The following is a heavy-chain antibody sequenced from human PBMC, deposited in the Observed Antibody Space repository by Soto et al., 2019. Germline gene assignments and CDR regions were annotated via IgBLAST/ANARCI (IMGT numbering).Heavy chain of an antibody. V-gene: IGHV3-30*18. J-gene: IGHJ4*02. CDR3: AKDVGNYDFWSGYSPGFDY. D-gene: IGHD3-3*01. Sequence: GGSLRLSCAASGFTFSSYGMHWVRQAPGKGLEWVAVISYDGSNKYYADSVKGRFTISRDNSKNTLYLQMNSLRAEDTAVYYCAKDVGNYDFWSGYSPGFDYWGQGTLVTVSS. CDR2: ISYDGSNK. CDR1: GFTFSSYG.